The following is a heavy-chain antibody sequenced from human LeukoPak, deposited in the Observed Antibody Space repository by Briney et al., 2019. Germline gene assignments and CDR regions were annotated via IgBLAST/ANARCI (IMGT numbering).Heavy chain of an antibody. CDR1: CGSIGNYY. CDR3: ARHRGGSSSWHFDY. J-gene: IGHJ4*02. D-gene: IGHD6-13*01. CDR2: IYYSGST. Sequence: SETLSLTCTVACGSIGNYYWSWIRQPPGKGLEWIGYIYYSGSTNYSPSLKSRVTISVDTSKNQFSVKLTSVTAADTAVYYCARHRGGSSSWHFDYWGQGTLVTVSS. V-gene: IGHV4-59*08.